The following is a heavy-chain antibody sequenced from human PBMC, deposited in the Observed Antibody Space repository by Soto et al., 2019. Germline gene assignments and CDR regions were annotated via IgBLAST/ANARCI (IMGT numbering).Heavy chain of an antibody. V-gene: IGHV2-5*02. Sequence: QITLKESGPTVVKPTQTVTLTCAVSGFSLSADGVAVGWIRQSPGQALEWLALIYWDDDRRYSPSLAARLTINKDTSRNQVVLTMTNVPPVDTGTYFCAHQKQTGYRLFDTWGRGTLVTVSS. CDR1: GFSLSADGVA. J-gene: IGHJ4*02. CDR3: AHQKQTGYRLFDT. D-gene: IGHD5-18*01. CDR2: IYWDDDR.